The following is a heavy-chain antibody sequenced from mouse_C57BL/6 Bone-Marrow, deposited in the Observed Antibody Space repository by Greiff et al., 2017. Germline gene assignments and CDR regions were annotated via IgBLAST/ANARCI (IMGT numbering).Heavy chain of an antibody. CDR3: ARGGRLFFDY. Sequence: EVKLQESGPGLVKPSQTVFLTCTVTGISITTGNYRWSWIRQFPGNKLEWIGYIYYSGTITYNPSLTRRTTIPKDTPQNQFFLEINSLTAEDTATYDCARGGRLFFDYWGQGTTRTVSS. V-gene: IGHV3-5*01. D-gene: IGHD3-2*02. CDR1: GISITTGNYR. J-gene: IGHJ2*01. CDR2: IYYSGTI.